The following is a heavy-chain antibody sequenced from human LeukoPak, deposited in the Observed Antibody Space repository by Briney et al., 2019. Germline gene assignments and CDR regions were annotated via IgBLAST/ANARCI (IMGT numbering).Heavy chain of an antibody. J-gene: IGHJ3*02. D-gene: IGHD2-2*01. CDR1: GFTFSSYS. CDR2: ISSSSSYI. CDR3: ATTPAPAAPIDAFDI. V-gene: IGHV3-21*01. Sequence: GGSLRLSCAAPGFTFSSYSMNWVRQAPGKGLEWVSSISSSSSYIYYADSVKGRFTISRDNAKNSLYLQMNSLRAEDTAVYYCATTPAPAAPIDAFDIWGQGTMVTVSS.